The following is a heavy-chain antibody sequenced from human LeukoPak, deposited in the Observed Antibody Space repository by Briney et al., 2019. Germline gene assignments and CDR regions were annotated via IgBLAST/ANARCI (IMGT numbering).Heavy chain of an antibody. CDR3: ARGYYGFPDY. V-gene: IGHV4-61*01. CDR1: GGSVSSGSYY. J-gene: IGHJ4*02. CDR2: IYYSGST. D-gene: IGHD3-3*01. Sequence: SETLSLTCTVSGGSVSSGSYYWSWIRQPPGKGLEWIGYIYYSGSTNYNPSLKSRVTISVDTSKNQFSLKLSSVTAADTAVYYCARGYYGFPDYWGQGPLVTVSS.